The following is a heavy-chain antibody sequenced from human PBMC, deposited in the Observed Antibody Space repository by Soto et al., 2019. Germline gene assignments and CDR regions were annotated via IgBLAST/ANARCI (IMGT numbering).Heavy chain of an antibody. V-gene: IGHV3-30-3*01. CDR3: ARDLAYSSGRLEY. CDR1: GFTFSSYA. Sequence: GGSLRLSCAASGFTFSSYAMHWVRQAPGKGLEWVAVISYDGSNKYYADSVKGRFTISRDNSKNTLYLQMNSLRAEDTAVYYCARDLAYSSGRLEYWGQGTLVTVSS. CDR2: ISYDGSNK. D-gene: IGHD6-19*01. J-gene: IGHJ4*02.